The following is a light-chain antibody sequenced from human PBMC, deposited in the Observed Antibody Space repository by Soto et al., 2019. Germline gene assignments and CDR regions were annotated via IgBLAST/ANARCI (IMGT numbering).Light chain of an antibody. CDR2: GVS. CDR3: QQYDYWPRT. Sequence: EVVMTQSPATLSVSPGESATLSCRASQSISSNKLAWYQQKPGRAPRLLLFGVSNRATGIPARFSGSGSGTDFSLTISNLQSEDFAVYYCQQYDYWPRTFGQGTKVDIK. V-gene: IGKV3-15*01. J-gene: IGKJ1*01. CDR1: QSISSN.